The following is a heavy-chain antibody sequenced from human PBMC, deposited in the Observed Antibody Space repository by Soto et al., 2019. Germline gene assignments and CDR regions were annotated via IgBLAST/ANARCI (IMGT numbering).Heavy chain of an antibody. CDR2: IFYSGSA. Sequence: SETLSLTCAVSGGSLSSSSWWSWVRQPPGKTLEWLGEIFYSGSAKYNPSLNSRVTISADQSKNDFSLRLSSVTAADTAVYYCVHHGGVPYYHDFWGQGMLVT. D-gene: IGHD2-8*01. CDR3: VHHGGVPYYHDF. J-gene: IGHJ4*02. V-gene: IGHV4-4*02. CDR1: GGSLSSSSW.